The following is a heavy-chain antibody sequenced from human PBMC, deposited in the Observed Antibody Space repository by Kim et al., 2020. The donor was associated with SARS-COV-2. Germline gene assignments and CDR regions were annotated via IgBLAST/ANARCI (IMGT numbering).Heavy chain of an antibody. Sequence: ASVKVSCKASGYTFTGYYMHWVRQAPGQGLEWMGWINPNSGGTNYAQKFQGRVTMTRDTSISTAYMELSRLRSDDTAVYYCARTYRGNYYDSSGCMDVWGQGTTVTVSS. J-gene: IGHJ6*02. CDR2: INPNSGGT. CDR3: ARTYRGNYYDSSGCMDV. CDR1: GYTFTGYY. V-gene: IGHV1-2*02. D-gene: IGHD3-22*01.